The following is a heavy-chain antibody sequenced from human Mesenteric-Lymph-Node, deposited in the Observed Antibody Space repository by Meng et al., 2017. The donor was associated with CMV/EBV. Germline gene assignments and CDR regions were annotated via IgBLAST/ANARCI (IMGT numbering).Heavy chain of an antibody. CDR1: GGSISRSGYY. Sequence: SETLSLTCNVSGGSISRSGYYWGWIRQPPGRGLEWIGTIYHSGSTYYNPSLKSRVTTSVDTSKNQFSLKLSSVTAADTAVYYCARVVYYGSGTYYHYFDSWGQGTLVTVSS. V-gene: IGHV4-39*07. CDR3: ARVVYYGSGTYYHYFDS. J-gene: IGHJ4*02. D-gene: IGHD3-10*01. CDR2: IYHSGST.